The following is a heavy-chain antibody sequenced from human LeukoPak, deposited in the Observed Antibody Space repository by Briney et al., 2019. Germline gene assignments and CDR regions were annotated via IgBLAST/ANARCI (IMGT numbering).Heavy chain of an antibody. D-gene: IGHD3-9*01. CDR2: ISYDGSNK. J-gene: IGHJ4*02. CDR1: GVTFSSYA. Sequence: GGSLRLSCAASGVTFSSYAMHWVRQAPGKGLEWVAVISYDGSNKYYADSVKGRFTISRDNSKNTLYLQMNSLRAEGTAVYYCARSISGCFDYWGQGTLVTVSS. CDR3: ARSISGCFDY. V-gene: IGHV3-30*04.